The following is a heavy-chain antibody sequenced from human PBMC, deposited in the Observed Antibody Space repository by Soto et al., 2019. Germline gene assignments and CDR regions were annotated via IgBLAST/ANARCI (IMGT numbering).Heavy chain of an antibody. CDR3: AGGTYTTSRIDC. J-gene: IGHJ4*02. V-gene: IGHV3-74*01. CDR2: VNSDGSTT. D-gene: IGHD5-18*01. CDR1: GFTFSTYW. Sequence: GGSLRLSCAASGFTFSTYWMHWVRQAPGKGLVWVSRVNSDGSTTNYADSVKGRFTISRDNAKNTLYLQMNSLRAEDTAVYYCAGGTYTTSRIDCWGQGTLVTVSS.